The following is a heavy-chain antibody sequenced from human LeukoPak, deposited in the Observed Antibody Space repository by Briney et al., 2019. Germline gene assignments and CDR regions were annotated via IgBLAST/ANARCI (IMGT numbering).Heavy chain of an antibody. CDR2: ISGSGDYT. CDR1: GFTFNNYA. D-gene: IGHD3-22*01. J-gene: IGHJ4*02. V-gene: IGHV3-23*01. CDR3: AKDRPNYYGTNGHYYTRNGDY. Sequence: PGGSLRLSCAASGFTFNNYAMSWVRQAPGKGLEWVSSISGSGDYTFYADSVKGRFTISRDNSKDTPYLQMNSLRVEDTAIYYCAKDRPNYYGTNGHYYTRNGDYWGQGTLVTVSS.